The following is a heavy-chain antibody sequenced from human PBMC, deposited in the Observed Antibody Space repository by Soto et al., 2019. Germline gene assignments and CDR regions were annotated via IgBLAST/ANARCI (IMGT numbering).Heavy chain of an antibody. Sequence: EVQLAESGGGLVKPGGSLRLSCAASGFTFSSYSMNWVRQAPGKGLEWVSSISSSSSYIYYADSVKGRFTISRDNAKNSLYLQMNSLRAEDTAVYYCAPSVLRYFDGPLDYWGQGTLVTVSS. CDR3: APSVLRYFDGPLDY. D-gene: IGHD3-9*01. V-gene: IGHV3-21*01. CDR2: ISSSSSYI. CDR1: GFTFSSYS. J-gene: IGHJ4*02.